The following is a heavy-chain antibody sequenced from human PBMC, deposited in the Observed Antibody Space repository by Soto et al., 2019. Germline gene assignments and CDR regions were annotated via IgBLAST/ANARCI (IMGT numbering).Heavy chain of an antibody. D-gene: IGHD4-17*01. CDR1: GYTFTSHG. CDR2: ISGYNGNT. CDR3: ARDARDYEYCYYGMDV. Sequence: QVQLVQSGAEVKKPGASVKVSCKASGYTFTSHGISWVRQAPGQGLEWMGWISGYNGNTKYTQKFQGRVTMTTDTSTSTAYMELRSLRSDDTAVYYCARDARDYEYCYYGMDVWGQGTTVTVSS. V-gene: IGHV1-18*01. J-gene: IGHJ6*02.